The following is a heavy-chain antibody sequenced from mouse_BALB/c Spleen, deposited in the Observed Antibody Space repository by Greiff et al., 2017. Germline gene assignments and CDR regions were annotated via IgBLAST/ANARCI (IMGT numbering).Heavy chain of an antibody. CDR2: IWAGGST. Sequence: VQLQESGPGLVAPSQSLSITCTVSGFSLTSYGVHWVRQPPGKGLEWLGVIWAGGSTNYNSALMSRLSISKDNSKSQVFLKMNSLQTDDTAMYYCASGYYGAYWGQGTLVTVSA. CDR3: ASGYYGAY. CDR1: GFSLTSYG. D-gene: IGHD1-1*01. V-gene: IGHV2-9*02. J-gene: IGHJ3*01.